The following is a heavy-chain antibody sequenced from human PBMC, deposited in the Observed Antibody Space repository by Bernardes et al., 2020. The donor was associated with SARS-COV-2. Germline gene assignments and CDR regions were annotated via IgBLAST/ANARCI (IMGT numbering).Heavy chain of an antibody. CDR1: GGTFSSYA. V-gene: IGHV1-69*04. J-gene: IGHJ6*02. CDR2: IIPILGIA. Sequence: VKVSCKASGGTFSSYAISWVRQAPGQGLEWMGRIIPILGIANYAQKFQGRVTITADKSTSTAYMELSSLRSEDTAVYYCARDGDIVVVVAATDSYYYYYGMDVWGQGTTVIVSS. D-gene: IGHD2-15*01. CDR3: ARDGDIVVVVAATDSYYYYYGMDV.